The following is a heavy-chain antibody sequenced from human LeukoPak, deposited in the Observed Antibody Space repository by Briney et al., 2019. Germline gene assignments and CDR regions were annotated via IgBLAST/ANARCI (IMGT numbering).Heavy chain of an antibody. D-gene: IGHD6-13*01. CDR1: GYTFTSYD. Sequence: ASVKVSCTASGYTFTSYDINWVRQATGQGLEWMGWMNPNSANTGYAQKFQGRVTITRNTSISTTYMELSSLRFEDTAVYYCARDGAAAHDYWGQGTLVTVSS. CDR3: ARDGAAAHDY. J-gene: IGHJ4*02. CDR2: MNPNSANT. V-gene: IGHV1-8*03.